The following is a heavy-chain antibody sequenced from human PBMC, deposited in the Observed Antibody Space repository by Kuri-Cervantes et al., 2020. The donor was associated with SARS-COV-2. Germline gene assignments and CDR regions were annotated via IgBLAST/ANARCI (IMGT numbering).Heavy chain of an antibody. V-gene: IGHV4-59*12. CDR1: GGSISSYY. Sequence: SETLSLTCTVSGGSISSYYWSWIRQPPGKGLEWIGYIYYSGSTNYNPSLKSRVTISVDASKNQFSLKLSSVTAADTAVYYCARRHYDFWSGYYHDYWGQGTRVTGYS. J-gene: IGHJ4*02. CDR2: IYYSGST. CDR3: ARRHYDFWSGYYHDY. D-gene: IGHD3-3*01.